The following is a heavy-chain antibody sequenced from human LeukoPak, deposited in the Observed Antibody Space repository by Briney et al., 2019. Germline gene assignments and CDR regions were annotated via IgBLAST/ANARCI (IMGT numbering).Heavy chain of an antibody. CDR1: GFKFCEHY. CDR2: SRNKASSYTA. CDR3: RRIAINANNGVDV. J-gene: IGHJ6*02. D-gene: IGHD1/OR15-1a*01. V-gene: IGHV3-72*01. Sequence: GVPLTLSCAASGFKFCEHYIEWLPQARGKGRKGVNRSRNKASSYTAEYAAPVEGRFTISRDVSESSLYMQMNSLRTADTAVYYCRRIAINANNGVDVWGQGTMVTVSS.